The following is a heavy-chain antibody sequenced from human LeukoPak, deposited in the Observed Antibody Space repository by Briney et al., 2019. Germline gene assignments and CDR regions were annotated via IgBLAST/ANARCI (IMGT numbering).Heavy chain of an antibody. CDR2: IRADGSNN. CDR3: VKTTVFYYMDV. J-gene: IGHJ6*03. V-gene: IGHV3-30*02. CDR1: GFIFSRHX. D-gene: IGHD4-11*01. Sequence: SXXASGFIFSRHXMQWXRQAPGKXXXXXAFIRADGSNNYYADSVQGRFTISRDNSKKTLYLQMNSLSPEDTAVYYCVKTTVFYYMDVWGKGPTVTVSS.